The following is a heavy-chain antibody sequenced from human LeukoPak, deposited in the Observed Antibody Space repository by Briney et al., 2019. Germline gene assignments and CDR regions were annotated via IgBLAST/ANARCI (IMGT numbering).Heavy chain of an antibody. J-gene: IGHJ6*03. V-gene: IGHV4-38-2*02. CDR2: IYHSGST. Sequence: PSETLSLTCTVSGYSISSGYYWGWIRQPPGKGLEWIGSIYHSGSTYYNPSLKSRVTISVDTSKNQFSLKLSSVTAADTAVYYCARSYSYGSPYYYYYMDVWGKGTTVTVSS. CDR3: ARSYSYGSPYYYYYMDV. CDR1: GYSISSGYY. D-gene: IGHD5-18*01.